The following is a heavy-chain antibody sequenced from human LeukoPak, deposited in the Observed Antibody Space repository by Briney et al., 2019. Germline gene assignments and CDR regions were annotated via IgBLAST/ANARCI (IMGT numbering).Heavy chain of an antibody. D-gene: IGHD3-10*01. Sequence: ASVKVSCKASGGTFSSYAISWVRQAPGQGLEWMGWINAGNGNTKYSQKFQGRVTITRDTSASTVYMELSSLRSEDTAVYYCARSLWFGELLYLFDYWGQGTLVTVSS. V-gene: IGHV1-3*01. CDR2: INAGNGNT. CDR1: GGTFSSYA. J-gene: IGHJ4*02. CDR3: ARSLWFGELLYLFDY.